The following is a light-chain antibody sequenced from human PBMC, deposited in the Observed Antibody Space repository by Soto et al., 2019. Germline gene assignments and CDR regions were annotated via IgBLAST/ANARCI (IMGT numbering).Light chain of an antibody. Sequence: EVVLTQSPGTLSLSPGERATLSCRASQSVSSTYLAWYQQKAGQAPRLLIYGASSMATGIPDRFSGSGSGTDFTLTIIRLEPEDFAVYYCQQYDALWTFGQGTKVEV. V-gene: IGKV3-20*01. CDR2: GAS. CDR3: QQYDALWT. J-gene: IGKJ1*01. CDR1: QSVSSTY.